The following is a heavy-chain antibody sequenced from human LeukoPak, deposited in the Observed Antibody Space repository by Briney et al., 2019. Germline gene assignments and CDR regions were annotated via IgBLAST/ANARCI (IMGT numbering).Heavy chain of an antibody. CDR3: ATGFHRYCYDCGAYSVY. CDR1: GFTFSSYT. V-gene: IGHV3-48*01. Sequence: PGGTLRLSCAASGFTFSSYTMKGGREAPGGGVEWGSYISNDSGTKYYADSVRGGFTISRDNAKNSLYLKRNSRRAEDRAVYYSATGFHRYCYDCGAYSVYWGQGTLVTVSS. CDR2: ISNDSGTK. D-gene: IGHD3-22*01. J-gene: IGHJ4*02.